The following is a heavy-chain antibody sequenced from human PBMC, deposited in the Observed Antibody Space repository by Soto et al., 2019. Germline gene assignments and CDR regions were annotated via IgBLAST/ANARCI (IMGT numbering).Heavy chain of an antibody. CDR2: INHSGST. V-gene: IGHV4-34*01. CDR3: ASEAVRYSV. CDR1: GGSFSGYY. Sequence: ASETLSLTCAVYGGSFSGYYWSWIRQPPGKGLEWIGEINHSGSTNYNPSLKSRVTISVDTSKNQFSLKLSSVTAADTAVYYCASEAVRYSVWGKGTTVTVSS. J-gene: IGHJ6*04. D-gene: IGHD3-9*01.